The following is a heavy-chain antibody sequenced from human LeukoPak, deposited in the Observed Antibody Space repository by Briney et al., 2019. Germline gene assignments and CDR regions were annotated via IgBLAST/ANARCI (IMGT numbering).Heavy chain of an antibody. CDR1: GYTFSSGYF. CDR2: IYHSGST. J-gene: IGHJ4*02. Sequence: PSESLSLTCAVSGYTFSSGYFWGWLREPPGKLLEWIGSIYHSGSTYYNPSLKSRVTISVDTSKNQLSLKLSCLTAADTAVYYCARSPTGPYSSSSRDYWGQGTLVTVSS. CDR3: ARSPTGPYSSSSRDY. V-gene: IGHV4-38-2*01. D-gene: IGHD6-6*01.